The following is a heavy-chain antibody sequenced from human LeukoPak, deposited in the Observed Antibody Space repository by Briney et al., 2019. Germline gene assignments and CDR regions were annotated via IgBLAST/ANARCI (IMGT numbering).Heavy chain of an antibody. CDR2: IKSKTDGGTT. V-gene: IGHV3-15*01. Sequence: GGSLRLSCAASGFTFSNAWMSWVRQAPGKGLEWVGRIKSKTDGGTTDYAAPVKGRFTISRDDSKNTLYLQMNSLKTEDTAVYYRTTEAGIYFGIDYWGQGTLVTVSS. CDR1: GFTFSNAW. J-gene: IGHJ4*02. CDR3: TTEAGIYFGIDY. D-gene: IGHD1-1*01.